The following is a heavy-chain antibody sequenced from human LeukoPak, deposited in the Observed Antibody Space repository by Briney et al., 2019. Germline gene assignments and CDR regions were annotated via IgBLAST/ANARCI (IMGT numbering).Heavy chain of an antibody. D-gene: IGHD3-22*01. J-gene: IGHJ4*02. CDR3: ARDTYYYDRRFDY. CDR2: ISYDGSDK. Sequence: PGGSLRLSCAASGFTFSSFPMHWVRQAPGKGLEWVAVISYDGSDKYYADSVKGRFTVSRDNSKNTLYLQMNSLGVEDTAVYYCARDTYYYDRRFDYWGRGTLVTVSS. V-gene: IGHV3-30*01. CDR1: GFTFSSFP.